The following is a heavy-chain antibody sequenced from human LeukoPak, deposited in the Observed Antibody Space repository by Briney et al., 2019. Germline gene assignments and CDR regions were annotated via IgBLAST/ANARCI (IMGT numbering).Heavy chain of an antibody. CDR3: ARDILSGGIAVAGSNWFDP. CDR1: GYSISSGYY. J-gene: IGHJ5*02. CDR2: IYHSGST. V-gene: IGHV4-38-2*02. Sequence: PLETLSLTCTVSGYSISSGYYWGWIRQPPGKGLEWIGSIYHSGSTYYNPSLKSRVTISVDTSKNQFSLKLSSVTAADTAVYYCARDILSGGIAVAGSNWFDPWGQGTLVTVSS. D-gene: IGHD6-19*01.